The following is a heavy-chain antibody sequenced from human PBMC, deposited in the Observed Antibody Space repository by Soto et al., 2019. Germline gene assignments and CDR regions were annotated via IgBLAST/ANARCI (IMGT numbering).Heavy chain of an antibody. D-gene: IGHD3-10*01. CDR1: GFTFSNAW. J-gene: IGHJ4*02. CDR2: IKSKTDGGTT. CDR3: TTDGTLLLWFGDFLSSGTERTDY. Sequence: PGGSLRLSCAASGFTFSNAWMNWVRQAPGKGLEWVGRIKSKTDGGTTDYAAPVKGRFTISRDDSKNTLYLQMNSLKTEDTAVYYCTTDGTLLLWFGDFLSSGTERTDYWGQGTLVTVSS. V-gene: IGHV3-15*07.